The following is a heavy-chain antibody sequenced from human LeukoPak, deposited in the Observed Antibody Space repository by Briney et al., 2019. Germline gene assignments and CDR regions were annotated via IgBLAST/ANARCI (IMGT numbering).Heavy chain of an antibody. V-gene: IGHV3-20*04. CDR1: GFMIPDYG. Sequence: GGSLRLSCAASGFMIPDYGMNWVRQVPGKGLEWVSGINWDASSTNHADSVKGLFTISRDNAKNSLYLQMNTLRAEDTALYYCARDFKYCTGGVCYFTAVADYWGQGTLVTVSS. CDR2: INWDASST. J-gene: IGHJ4*02. D-gene: IGHD2-8*02. CDR3: ARDFKYCTGGVCYFTAVADY.